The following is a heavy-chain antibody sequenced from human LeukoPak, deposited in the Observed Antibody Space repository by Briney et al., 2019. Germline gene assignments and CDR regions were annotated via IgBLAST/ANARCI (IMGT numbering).Heavy chain of an antibody. J-gene: IGHJ4*02. CDR3: ARVATGTHDY. D-gene: IGHD1-1*01. CDR1: GYTFTSYY. V-gene: IGHV1-69*13. Sequence: ASVKVSCKASGYTFTSYYMHWVRQAPGQGLEWMGGIIPIFGTANYAQKFQGRVTITADESTSTAYMELSSLRSEDTAVYYCARVATGTHDYWGQGTLVTVSS. CDR2: IIPIFGTA.